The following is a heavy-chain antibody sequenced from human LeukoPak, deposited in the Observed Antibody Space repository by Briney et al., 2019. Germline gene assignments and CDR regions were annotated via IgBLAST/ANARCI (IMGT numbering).Heavy chain of an antibody. CDR3: ASHRGCSSTSCYSVEFDP. CDR2: MNPNSGNT. Sequence: GASVKVSCKASGYTFTSYDINWVLQATGQGLEWMGWMNPNSGNTGYAQKFQGRVTITADESTSTAYMELSSLRSEDTAVYYCASHRGCSSTSCYSVEFDPWGQGTLVTVSS. J-gene: IGHJ5*02. CDR1: GYTFTSYD. D-gene: IGHD2-2*01. V-gene: IGHV1-8*01.